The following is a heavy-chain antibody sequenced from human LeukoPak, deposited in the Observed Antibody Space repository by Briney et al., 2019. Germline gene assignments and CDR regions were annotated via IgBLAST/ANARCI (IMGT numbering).Heavy chain of an antibody. CDR3: ARGPMVRGVIISGKFDY. J-gene: IGHJ4*02. CDR1: GGSISSGGYY. Sequence: SQTLSLTCTVSGGSISSGGYYWSWIRQHPGKGLEWIGYIYYSGSTYYNPSLKSRVTISVDTPKNQFSLKLSSVTAADTAVYYCARGPMVRGVIISGKFDYWGQGTLVTVSS. V-gene: IGHV4-31*03. CDR2: IYYSGST. D-gene: IGHD3-10*01.